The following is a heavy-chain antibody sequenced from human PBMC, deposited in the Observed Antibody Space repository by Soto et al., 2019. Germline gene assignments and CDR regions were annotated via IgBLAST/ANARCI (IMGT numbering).Heavy chain of an antibody. Sequence: GGSLRLSCAVSGFTFSDYWMSWVRQAPGKGLEWVAVIWYDGSNKYYADSVKGRFTISRDNSKNTLYLQMNSLRAEDTAVYYCARLSIAVAGLYGMDVWGQGTTVTVSS. CDR1: GFTFSDYW. J-gene: IGHJ6*02. V-gene: IGHV3-33*08. D-gene: IGHD6-19*01. CDR3: ARLSIAVAGLYGMDV. CDR2: IWYDGSNK.